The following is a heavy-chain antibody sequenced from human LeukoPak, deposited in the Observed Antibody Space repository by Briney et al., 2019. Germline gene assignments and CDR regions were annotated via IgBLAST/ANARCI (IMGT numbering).Heavy chain of an antibody. V-gene: IGHV3-30*02. D-gene: IGHD4-17*01. J-gene: IGHJ4*02. Sequence: TGGSLRLSCAASGFTFSSYGMHWVRQAPGKGLEWVAFTRYDGSDKYYTDSVKGRFTISRDNSKNTLYLQMNSLRTEDTAVYYCAREEVRNYGDVNYFDYWGQGTLVTVSS. CDR3: AREEVRNYGDVNYFDY. CDR1: GFTFSSYG. CDR2: TRYDGSDK.